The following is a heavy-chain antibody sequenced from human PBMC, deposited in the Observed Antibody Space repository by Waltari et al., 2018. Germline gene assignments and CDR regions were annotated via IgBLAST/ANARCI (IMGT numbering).Heavy chain of an antibody. CDR2: ISGSGGRT. CDR3: AKDPYGGNSGNYLDY. CDR1: GFTFTNNA. J-gene: IGHJ4*02. D-gene: IGHD2-21*02. Sequence: EVQLVESGGDLVQPGGSLRLSCATSGFTFTNNAMSWVRQAPGKGLEWVAAISGSGGRTYYADSVKGRFTISRDNSKNTMYMQMNSLRAEDTAVYYCAKDPYGGNSGNYLDYWGQGTLVTVSS. V-gene: IGHV3-23*04.